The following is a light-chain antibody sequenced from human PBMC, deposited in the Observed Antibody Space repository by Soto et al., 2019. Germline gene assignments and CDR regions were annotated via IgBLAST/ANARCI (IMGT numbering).Light chain of an antibody. Sequence: EIVMTQSPATLSVSPGERATLSCRASQSVSSNLAWHQQKPGQAPRLLMCEASTAAGGTPARFSGGGSGTEFTLTSSIVPADFAVYYCWQRNHKWPITFGQGTRLEIK. CDR2: EAS. J-gene: IGKJ5*01. CDR3: WQRNHKWPIT. V-gene: IGKV3-15*01. CDR1: QSVSSN.